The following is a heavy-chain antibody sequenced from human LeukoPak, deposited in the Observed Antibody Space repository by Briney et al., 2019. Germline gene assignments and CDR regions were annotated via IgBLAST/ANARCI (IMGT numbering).Heavy chain of an antibody. CDR1: GFSLSTSGVG. CDR3: AHGTDYYDY. J-gene: IGHJ4*02. CDR2: IYWNDDK. V-gene: IGHV2-5*01. D-gene: IGHD3/OR15-3a*01. Sequence: SGPTLVKPTQALTLTCTFSGFSLSTSGVGVGWIRQPPGKALEWLALIYWNDDKRYSPSLKKRLTITKDTSKNQVVLTMTNMDPVDTATYYCAHGTDYYDYWGQGTLLTVSS.